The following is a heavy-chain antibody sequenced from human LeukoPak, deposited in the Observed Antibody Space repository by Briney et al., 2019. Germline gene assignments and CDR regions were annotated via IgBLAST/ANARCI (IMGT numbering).Heavy chain of an antibody. V-gene: IGHV3-48*04. CDR3: ASRRPRLGELSLYFEF. Sequence: GGSLRLSCVVSGFIFKNYAMAWVRQAPGKGLEWVSYISSGSTTIYYADSVKGRFTISRDNAKNTLYLQMNSLRAEDTAVYYCASRRPRLGELSLYFEFWGQGSLVTVSS. CDR1: GFIFKNYA. CDR2: ISSGSTTI. J-gene: IGHJ4*02. D-gene: IGHD3-16*02.